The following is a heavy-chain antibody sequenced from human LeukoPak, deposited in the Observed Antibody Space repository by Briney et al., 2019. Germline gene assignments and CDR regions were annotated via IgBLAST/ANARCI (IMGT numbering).Heavy chain of an antibody. CDR3: ARLPRVKWLLLFYFDY. V-gene: IGHV5-51*01. Sequence: GESLKISCKGSGYSFTSYWVGWVRQMPGKGLEWMGIIYPGDSDTTYSPSFQGQVTISAEKSISTAYLHWSSLKASDTAMYYCARLPRVKWLLLFYFDYWGQGVLVTV. D-gene: IGHD3-22*01. CDR2: IYPGDSDT. J-gene: IGHJ4*02. CDR1: GYSFTSYW.